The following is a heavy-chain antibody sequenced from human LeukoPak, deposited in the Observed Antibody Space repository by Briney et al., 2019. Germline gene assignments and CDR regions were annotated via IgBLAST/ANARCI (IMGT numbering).Heavy chain of an antibody. J-gene: IGHJ4*02. CDR1: GFTFSSYS. D-gene: IGHD7-27*01. CDR3: AKAQANWGSLDY. Sequence: PGGSLRLSCAASGFTFSSYSMNWVRQAPGKGLEWVSSISSSSSYIYYADSVKGRFTISRDNAKNSLYLQMNSLRAEDTAVYYCAKAQANWGSLDYWGQGTLVTVSS. CDR2: ISSSSSYI. V-gene: IGHV3-21*01.